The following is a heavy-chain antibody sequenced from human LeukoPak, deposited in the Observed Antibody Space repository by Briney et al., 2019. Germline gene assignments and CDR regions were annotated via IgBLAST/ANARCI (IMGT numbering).Heavy chain of an antibody. D-gene: IGHD6-19*01. J-gene: IGHJ1*01. CDR3: ARAYKDRSLAGKKEFFQH. V-gene: IGHV3-9*01. Sequence: GRSLRLSCAASGFTFHNYAMNWVRQVPGKGLEWISLISWNSGTIGYADSVKGRFTISRDNANNFLYLQMNSLRAEDTALYYCARAYKDRSLAGKKEFFQHWGQGTLVTVSS. CDR2: ISWNSGTI. CDR1: GFTFHNYA.